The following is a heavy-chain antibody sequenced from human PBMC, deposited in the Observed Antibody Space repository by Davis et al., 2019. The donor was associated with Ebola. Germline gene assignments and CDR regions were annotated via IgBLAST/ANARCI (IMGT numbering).Heavy chain of an antibody. CDR3: ARDRDSNLDY. D-gene: IGHD2-8*01. J-gene: IGHJ4*02. CDR2: ISSSSSYI. CDR1: GFTFSSYS. Sequence: GESLKISCAASGFTFSSYSMNWVRQAPGKGLEWVSSISSSSSYIYYADSVKGRFTISRDNAKNSLYLQMNSLRAEDTAVYYCARDRDSNLDYWGQGTLVTVSS. V-gene: IGHV3-21*01.